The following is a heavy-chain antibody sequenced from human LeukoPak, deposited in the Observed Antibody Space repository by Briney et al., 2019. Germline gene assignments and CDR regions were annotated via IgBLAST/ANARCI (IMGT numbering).Heavy chain of an antibody. J-gene: IGHJ4*02. CDR1: GFTFGDYN. CDR3: SRGQLYPYGPEFDY. CDR2: IRSKNHGGTT. V-gene: IGHV3-49*04. D-gene: IGHD3-10*01. Sequence: VAPGQSLRLSCAASGFTFGDYNMDWVRPAPGKGLEWVGHIRSKNHGGTTEYVASVKGRITISRDDSNNILYLQMTSLKSEDTAVYYCSRGQLYPYGPEFDYWGQGTLVTVSS.